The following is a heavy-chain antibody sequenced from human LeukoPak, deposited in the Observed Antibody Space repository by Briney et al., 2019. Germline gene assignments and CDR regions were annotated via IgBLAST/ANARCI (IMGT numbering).Heavy chain of an antibody. CDR1: GYSSTSYW. V-gene: IGHV5-51*01. J-gene: IGHJ3*02. CDR3: ARHSYYYDSSGYYHGDAFDI. CDR2: IYPGDSDT. Sequence: GESLKTSCKGSGYSSTSYWIGWVRQMPGKGLEWMGIIYPGDSDTRYSPSFQGQVTISADKSISTAYLQWSSLKASDTAMYYCARHSYYYDSSGYYHGDAFDIWGQGTMVTVSS. D-gene: IGHD3-22*01.